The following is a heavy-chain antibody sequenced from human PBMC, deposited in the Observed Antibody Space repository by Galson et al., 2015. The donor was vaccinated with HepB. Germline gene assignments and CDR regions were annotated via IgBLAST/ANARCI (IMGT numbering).Heavy chain of an antibody. CDR3: ARSPRATQRAFDI. Sequence: SLRLSCAASGFTFSSYSMNWVRQAPGKGLEWVSYISSSSSTIYYADSVEGRFTISRDNAKNSLYLQMNSLRAEDTAVYYCARSPRATQRAFDIWGQGTMVTVSS. CDR1: GFTFSSYS. CDR2: ISSSSSTI. J-gene: IGHJ3*02. V-gene: IGHV3-48*01.